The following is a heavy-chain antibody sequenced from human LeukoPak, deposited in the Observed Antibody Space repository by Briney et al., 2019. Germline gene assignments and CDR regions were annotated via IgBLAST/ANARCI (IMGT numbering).Heavy chain of an antibody. CDR3: ARGSGYSYGYSQFDY. CDR1: GNSISSGDYY. J-gene: IGHJ4*02. Sequence: SQTLSLTCTVSGNSISSGDYYWSWIRQPAGKGLEWIGRIYTSGSTNYNPSLKSRVTISVDTSKNQFSLKLSSVTAADTAVYYCARGSGYSYGYSQFDYWGQGTLVTVSS. V-gene: IGHV4-61*02. CDR2: IYTSGST. D-gene: IGHD5-18*01.